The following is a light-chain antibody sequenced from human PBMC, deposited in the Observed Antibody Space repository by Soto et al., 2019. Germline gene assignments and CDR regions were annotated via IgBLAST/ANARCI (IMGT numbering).Light chain of an antibody. CDR3: CSFAAFTTV. Sequence: QSALTQPASVSGSPGQSITISCTGISSDVGSYSLVSWYQHHPGKAPKLMIYDGTKRPSGISSRFSGSKSGNTASLTISGLQAEDEAEYYFCSFAAFTTVFGGGTKLTVL. CDR2: DGT. CDR1: SSDVGSYSL. V-gene: IGLV2-23*01. J-gene: IGLJ2*01.